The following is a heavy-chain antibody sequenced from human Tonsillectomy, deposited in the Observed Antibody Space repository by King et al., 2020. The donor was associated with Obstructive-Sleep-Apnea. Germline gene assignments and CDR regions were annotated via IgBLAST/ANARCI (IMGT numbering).Heavy chain of an antibody. V-gene: IGHV4-34*01. CDR3: ARVLGAAGPDYYFDY. CDR2: INHSGST. D-gene: IGHD1-26*01. CDR1: GGSFSAYY. J-gene: IGHJ4*02. Sequence: VQLQQWGAGLLKPSETLSLTCAVYGGSFSAYYWGWIRQPPGKGLEWIGEINHSGSTNCNPSLTSRVTISVDTSRHQFSLKVHSVTAADTAVYYCARVLGAAGPDYYFDYWGQGTLVTVSS.